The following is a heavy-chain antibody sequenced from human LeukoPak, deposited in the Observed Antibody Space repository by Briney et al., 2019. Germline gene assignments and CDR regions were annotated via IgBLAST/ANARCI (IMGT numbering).Heavy chain of an antibody. CDR2: IYTSGST. D-gene: IGHD1-26*01. J-gene: IGHJ4*02. CDR1: GGSISSGSYY. V-gene: IGHV4-61*02. CDR3: ARGLSYGKPRFDY. Sequence: SETLSLTCTVSGGSISSGSYYWSWIRQPAGKGLEWIGRIYTSGSTNYNPSLKSRVTISVDTSKNQFSLKLSSVTAADTAVYYCARGLSYGKPRFDYWGQGTLVTVSS.